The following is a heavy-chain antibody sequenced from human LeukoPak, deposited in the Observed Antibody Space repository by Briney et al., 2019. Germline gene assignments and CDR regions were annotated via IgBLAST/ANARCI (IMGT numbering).Heavy chain of an antibody. D-gene: IGHD5-12*01. CDR1: GGSISSYY. Sequence: SETPSLTCTVSGGSISSYYWNWIRQPPGKGLEWIGFIYYTGSTNYSPSLKSRVTISEETSKNQISLKLSSVTAADTAVYYCVRSFSGTHFESWGQGTLVTVSS. CDR2: IYYTGST. J-gene: IGHJ4*02. V-gene: IGHV4-59*01. CDR3: VRSFSGTHFES.